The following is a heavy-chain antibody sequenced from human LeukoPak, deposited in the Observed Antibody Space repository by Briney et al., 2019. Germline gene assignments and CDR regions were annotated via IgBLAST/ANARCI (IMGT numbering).Heavy chain of an antibody. Sequence: GGSLRLSCAASGFTFSSYGMHWVRQAPGKGLEWVAVIWYDGSNKYYADSVKGRFTISRDNSKNTLYLQMNSLRAEDTAVYYRARRGYRMDVWGQGTTVTVSS. CDR1: GFTFSSYG. D-gene: IGHD5-18*01. CDR2: IWYDGSNK. CDR3: ARRGYRMDV. J-gene: IGHJ6*02. V-gene: IGHV3-33*01.